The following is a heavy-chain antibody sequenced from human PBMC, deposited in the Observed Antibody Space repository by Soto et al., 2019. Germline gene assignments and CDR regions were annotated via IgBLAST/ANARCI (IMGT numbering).Heavy chain of an antibody. CDR2: IIPIFNTA. CDR1: GGTFSNYA. V-gene: IGHV1-69*06. CDR3: ARGLVVPAGIRYYYYCMDV. Sequence: QVQLVQSGAEVKKPGSSVKVSCKASGGTFSNYAISWVRQAPGQGLEWMGGIIPIFNTANYAQKFQGRVTITADKSTSTAYIELSCLRSEDTGVYYCARGLVVPAGIRYYYYCMDVWGQGTTVTVSS. J-gene: IGHJ6*02. D-gene: IGHD2-2*01.